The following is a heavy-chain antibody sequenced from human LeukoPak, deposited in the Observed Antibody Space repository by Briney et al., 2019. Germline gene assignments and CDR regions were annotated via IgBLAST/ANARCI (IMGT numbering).Heavy chain of an antibody. CDR2: INWNGGST. Sequence: GGSLRLSCAASGFTFDDYGMSWVRQAPGKGLEWVSGINWNGGSTGYADSVKGRFTISRDNAKNSLYLQMNSLRAEDTALYYRARGYSGYDWGNYFDYWGQGTLVTVSS. CDR3: ARGYSGYDWGNYFDY. J-gene: IGHJ4*02. CDR1: GFTFDDYG. V-gene: IGHV3-20*04. D-gene: IGHD5-12*01.